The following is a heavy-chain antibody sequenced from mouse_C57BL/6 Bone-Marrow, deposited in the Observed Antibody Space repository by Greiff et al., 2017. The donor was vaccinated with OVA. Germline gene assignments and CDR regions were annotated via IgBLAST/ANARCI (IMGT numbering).Heavy chain of an antibody. CDR3: ARDAVVYWYFDV. Sequence: QVHVKQSGAELAKPGASVKLSCKASGYTFTSYWMHWVKQRPGQGLEWIGYINPSSGYTKYNQKFKDKATLTADKSSSTAYMQLSSLTYEDSAVYYCARDAVVYWYFDVWGTGTTVTVSS. J-gene: IGHJ1*03. V-gene: IGHV1-7*01. CDR2: INPSSGYT. D-gene: IGHD1-1*01. CDR1: GYTFTSYW.